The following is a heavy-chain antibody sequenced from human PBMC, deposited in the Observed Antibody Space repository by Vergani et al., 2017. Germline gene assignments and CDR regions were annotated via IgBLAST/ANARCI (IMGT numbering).Heavy chain of an antibody. Sequence: QVTLKESGPALVKPTQTLTLTCTLSGFSVNSHPMRVIWLRQPPGKALEWLARIDWDDDKFYDRSLKTRLTISKDTSKNQVVLRMTNIDPVDTAMYYCAQIXSKNGYNCDAFDIWGQGTMVIVSS. CDR1: GFSVNSHPMR. J-gene: IGHJ3*02. CDR3: AQIXSKNGYNCDAFDI. CDR2: IDWDDDK. D-gene: IGHD5-24*01. V-gene: IGHV2-70*04.